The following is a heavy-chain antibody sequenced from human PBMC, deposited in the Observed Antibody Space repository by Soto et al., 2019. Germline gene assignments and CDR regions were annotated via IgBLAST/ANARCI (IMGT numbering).Heavy chain of an antibody. V-gene: IGHV4-34*01. CDR2: IHHDGGT. Sequence: QVQLQQWGAGLLKPSETLSLTCTVYGGSFSRYHWNWIRQAPGKGLEWIGEIHHDGGTNYSPSLEGRVTISVDTSKNEFSLKLSSVTAVDTGVYYCARGYGEEWPTSDFWGQGTLVTVSS. CDR1: GGSFSRYH. CDR3: ARGYGEEWPTSDF. J-gene: IGHJ4*02. D-gene: IGHD3-3*01.